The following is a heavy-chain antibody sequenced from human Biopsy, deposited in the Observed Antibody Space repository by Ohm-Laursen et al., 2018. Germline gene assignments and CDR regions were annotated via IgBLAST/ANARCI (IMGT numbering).Heavy chain of an antibody. CDR1: GGSITADF. CDR3: AKQWSYYESFTQHYRGDFDY. J-gene: IGHJ4*02. CDR2: RFHSGSP. D-gene: IGHD3-16*01. V-gene: IGHV4-59*08. Sequence: SETLSLTCTVSGGSITADFWTWIRQTPGERLEWIGYRFHSGSPMYNPSLKSRVTISVDTSKSQFSLTLTSVTAADTAVYFCAKQWSYYESFTQHYRGDFDYWGQGTLVIVSS.